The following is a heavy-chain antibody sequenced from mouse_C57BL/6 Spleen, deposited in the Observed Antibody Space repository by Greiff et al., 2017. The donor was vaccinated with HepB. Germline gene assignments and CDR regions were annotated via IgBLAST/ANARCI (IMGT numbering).Heavy chain of an antibody. CDR2: IYPGDGDT. J-gene: IGHJ2*01. CDR3: ARSTVVAPFDY. Sequence: VKLQESGPELVKPGASVKISCKASGYAFSSSWMNWVKQRPGKGLEWIGRIYPGDGDTNYNGKFKGKATLTADKSSSTAYMQLSSLTAEDSAVDFCARSTVVAPFDYWGQGTTLTVSA. CDR1: GYAFSSSW. V-gene: IGHV1-82*01. D-gene: IGHD1-1*01.